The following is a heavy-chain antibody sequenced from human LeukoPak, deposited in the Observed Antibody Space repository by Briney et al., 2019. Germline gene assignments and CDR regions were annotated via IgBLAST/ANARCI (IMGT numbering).Heavy chain of an antibody. V-gene: IGHV4-59*12. J-gene: IGHJ4*02. CDR2: IYYSGST. Sequence: PSETLSLTCTVSGGSISSYYWSWIRQPPGKGLEWIGYIYYSGSTNYNPSLKSRVTISVDTSKNQFSLKLSSVTAADTAVYYCARDPRRLAGFDYWGQGTLVTVAA. CDR1: GGSISSYY. CDR3: ARDPRRLAGFDY. D-gene: IGHD6-6*01.